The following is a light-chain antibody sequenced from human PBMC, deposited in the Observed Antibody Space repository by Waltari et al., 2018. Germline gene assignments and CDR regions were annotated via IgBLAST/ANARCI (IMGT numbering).Light chain of an antibody. J-gene: IGLJ2*01. CDR1: PPRFPIKV. Sequence: QPVLTQPPSAPGPPGQGVPIPCPGSPPRFPIKVLNWYQHLPGTAPKVLIYSNDQRPSGVPDRFSGSKSGTSASLAISGLQSDDEADYYCAVWDDYLRGPVFGGGTKLTVL. CDR2: SND. CDR3: AVWDDYLRGPV. V-gene: IGLV1-44*01.